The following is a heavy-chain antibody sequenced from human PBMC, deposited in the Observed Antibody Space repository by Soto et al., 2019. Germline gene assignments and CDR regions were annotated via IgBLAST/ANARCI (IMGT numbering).Heavy chain of an antibody. J-gene: IGHJ5*02. Sequence: ASVKVSWKASGYTFTNYYMHWVRQSPGQGLEWMGIINPNSGSTSYAQKFQGRVTMSRDTSTSTVYMELSSLRSEDTAVYYCARAASGPPGNWFDPWGQGTLVTVSS. CDR2: INPNSGST. V-gene: IGHV1-46*01. CDR1: GYTFTNYY. D-gene: IGHD5-12*01. CDR3: ARAASGPPGNWFDP.